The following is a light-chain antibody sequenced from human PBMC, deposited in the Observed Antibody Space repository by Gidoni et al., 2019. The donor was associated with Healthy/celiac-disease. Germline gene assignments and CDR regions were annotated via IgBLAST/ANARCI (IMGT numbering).Light chain of an antibody. Sequence: DTVMTLSPHSLAVSLGERATINCKSSQSVLYSSNNKTYLAWYQQKPGQPPKLLIYWASTRESGVPDRFSGSGSGTDFTLTISSLQAEDVAVYYCQQYYSTPRTFXQXTKVEIK. CDR2: WAS. CDR1: QSVLYSSNNKTY. J-gene: IGKJ1*01. CDR3: QQYYSTPRT. V-gene: IGKV4-1*01.